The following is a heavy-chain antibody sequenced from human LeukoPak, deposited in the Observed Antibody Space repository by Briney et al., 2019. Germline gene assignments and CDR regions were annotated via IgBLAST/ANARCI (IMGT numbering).Heavy chain of an antibody. CDR1: GFSFSDYS. CDR3: ARDSNWAFDY. CDR2: FSGDSINI. V-gene: IGHV3-48*02. D-gene: IGHD7-27*01. Sequence: GGSLRLSCAASGFSFSDYSMNWVRQAPGKGLEWISYFSGDSINIWYADSVKGRFTTSRDNAKNSVFLQMNSLRDEDSAVYYCARDSNWAFDYWGQGTLVTVSS. J-gene: IGHJ4*02.